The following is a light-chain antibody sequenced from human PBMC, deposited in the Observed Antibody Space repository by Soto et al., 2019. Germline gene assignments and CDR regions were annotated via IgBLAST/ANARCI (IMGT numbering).Light chain of an antibody. Sequence: QSVLTQPPSVSGAPGQRVTISCTGSSSNIGAGYDVHWYQQLPGTAPKLLISGNSNRPSGVPDRFSGSKSGTAASLAITGLHAEDEADYYCQSYDSSLSSYVFGTGTKLTVL. J-gene: IGLJ1*01. CDR2: GNS. CDR1: SSNIGAGYD. V-gene: IGLV1-40*01. CDR3: QSYDSSLSSYV.